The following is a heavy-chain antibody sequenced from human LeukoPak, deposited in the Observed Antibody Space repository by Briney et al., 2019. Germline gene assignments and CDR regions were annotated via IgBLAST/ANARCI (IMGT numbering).Heavy chain of an antibody. V-gene: IGHV1-69*04. Sequence: SVKVSCKASGGTFTSYAISWVRQAPGQGLEWMGRIIPILGIANYAQKFEGRVTITADKSTSTAYMELSSLRSEDTAVYYGARPGPLGAMVRSDLGYWGQGTLVTVSS. CDR2: IIPILGIA. J-gene: IGHJ4*02. D-gene: IGHD3-10*01. CDR1: GGTFTSYA. CDR3: ARPGPLGAMVRSDLGY.